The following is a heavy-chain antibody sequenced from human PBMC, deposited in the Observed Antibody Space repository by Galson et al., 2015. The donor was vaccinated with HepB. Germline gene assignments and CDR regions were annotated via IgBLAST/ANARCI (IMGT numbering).Heavy chain of an antibody. CDR3: ARAPFPWGWFDP. D-gene: IGHD3-16*01. J-gene: IGHJ5*02. V-gene: IGHV1-3*01. CDR2: INAGNGNT. CDR1: GYTFSNYN. Sequence: SVKVSCKASGYTFSNYNMHWVRQAPGQRLEWMGLINAGNGNTKYSQKFQGRVTISRDTSASTAYMELSSLRSEDTAVYYCARAPFPWGWFDPWGQGTLVTVSS.